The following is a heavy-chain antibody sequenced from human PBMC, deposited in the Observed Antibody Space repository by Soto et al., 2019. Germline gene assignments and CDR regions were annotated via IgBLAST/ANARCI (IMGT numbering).Heavy chain of an antibody. J-gene: IGHJ4*02. V-gene: IGHV3-33*01. CDR2: IWYDGSNK. CDR3: ARSEQWTSRIDH. CDR1: GFTFSGYG. Sequence: QVQLVESGGGVVQPGRSLRLSCVASGFTFSGYGMHWVRQAPGKGLEWVSNIWYDGSNKYYVDSVKGRFTVSRDNSKNTLFLQMNSLRVEDTAMYYCARSEQWTSRIDHWGQGTLVTVSS. D-gene: IGHD1-26*01.